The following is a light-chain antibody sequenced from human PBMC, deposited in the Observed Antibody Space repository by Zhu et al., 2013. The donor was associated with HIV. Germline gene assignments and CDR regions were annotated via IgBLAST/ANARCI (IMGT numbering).Light chain of an antibody. CDR3: SSYTSSNLLI. V-gene: IGLV2-14*01. J-gene: IGLJ2*01. CDR2: EVS. CDR1: SSDVGGYNH. Sequence: QSALTQPASASGSPGQSVTISCTGTSSDVGGYNHVSWHQQHPGKAPKLMIYEVSNRPSGVSNRFSGSKSGNTASLTIYGLQAEDEGDYYCSSYTSSNLLIFGGGTKLTVL.